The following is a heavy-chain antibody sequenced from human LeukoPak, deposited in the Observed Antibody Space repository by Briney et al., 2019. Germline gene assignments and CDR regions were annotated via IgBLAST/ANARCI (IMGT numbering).Heavy chain of an antibody. D-gene: IGHD3-10*02. CDR1: GFTFSTYS. CDR2: ISNYAT. CDR3: ARDFMYAFDI. V-gene: IGHV3-48*01. Sequence: PGGSLRLSCAASGFTFSTYSMNRVRQAPGKGLEWVSYISNYATSYADSVKGRFTISRDTAKNSLYLQMNSLRAEDTAVYYCARDFMYAFDIWGQGTMVTVSS. J-gene: IGHJ3*02.